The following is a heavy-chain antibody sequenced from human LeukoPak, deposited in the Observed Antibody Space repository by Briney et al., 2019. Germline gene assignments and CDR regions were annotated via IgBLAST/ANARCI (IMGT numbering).Heavy chain of an antibody. Sequence: PSETLSLTCTVSVGSLSNSRYYWGWIRQPPGKGLEWIGSIYYSGSTYYNPSLKSRVTISVDTSKNQFSLKLSSVTAADTAVYYCASSSGWYNGFDYWGQGTLVTVSS. CDR1: VGSLSNSRYY. J-gene: IGHJ4*02. CDR2: IYYSGST. V-gene: IGHV4-39*01. D-gene: IGHD6-19*01. CDR3: ASSSGWYNGFDY.